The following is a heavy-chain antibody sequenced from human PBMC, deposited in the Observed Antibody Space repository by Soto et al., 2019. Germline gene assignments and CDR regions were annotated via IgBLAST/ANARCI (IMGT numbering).Heavy chain of an antibody. CDR1: GYTFTGYY. J-gene: IGHJ5*02. Sequence: ASVKVSCKASGYTFTGYYMHWVRQAPGQGLEWMGWINPNSGGTNYAQKFQGRVTMTRDTSISTAYMELSRLRSDDTAVYYCARDEATIFGVVIRRLDWFDPWGQGTLVTVSS. CDR2: INPNSGGT. D-gene: IGHD3-3*01. V-gene: IGHV1-2*02. CDR3: ARDEATIFGVVIRRLDWFDP.